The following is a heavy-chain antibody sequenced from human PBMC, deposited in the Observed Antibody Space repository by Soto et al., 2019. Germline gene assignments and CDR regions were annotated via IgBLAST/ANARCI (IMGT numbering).Heavy chain of an antibody. D-gene: IGHD1-20*01. CDR2: IWYDGSNK. V-gene: IGHV3-33*01. J-gene: IGHJ5*02. CDR1: GFTFSSYG. CDR3: ARDLTGTTSWFDP. Sequence: QVQLVESGGGVVQPGRSLRLSCAASGFTFSSYGMHWVRQAPGKGLEWVAVIWYDGSNKYYADSVKGRFTISRDNSKNTLYLQMNSLRAEDTAVYYCARDLTGTTSWFDPWGQGTLVTVSS.